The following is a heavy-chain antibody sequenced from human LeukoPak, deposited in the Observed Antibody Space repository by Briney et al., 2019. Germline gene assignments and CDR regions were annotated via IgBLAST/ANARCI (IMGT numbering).Heavy chain of an antibody. CDR3: ASSDIVTGTTYYFDY. CDR1: GGSISSYY. Sequence: PSETLSLTCSVSGGSISSYYRFWIRQPPGKGLEGIGYVFHSGSTNYNPSLKSRVTISVDTSKNQFSLKLSSVTAADTAVYYCASSDIVTGTTYYFDYWGQGTLITVSS. V-gene: IGHV4-59*01. CDR2: VFHSGST. J-gene: IGHJ4*02. D-gene: IGHD1-14*01.